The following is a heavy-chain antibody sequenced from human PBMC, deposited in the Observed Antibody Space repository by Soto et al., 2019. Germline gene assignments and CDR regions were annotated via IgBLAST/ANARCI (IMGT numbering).Heavy chain of an antibody. CDR1: GYSFTSYW. CDR3: ARRIAAAGYQFDP. Sequence: GESLKISCKGSGYSFTSYWIGWVRQLPGKGLEWMGIIYPGDSDTRYSPSLQGQVTISADKSISTAYLQWSSLKASDTAMYYCARRIAAAGYQFDPWGQGTLVTVSS. CDR2: IYPGDSDT. D-gene: IGHD6-13*01. V-gene: IGHV5-51*01. J-gene: IGHJ5*02.